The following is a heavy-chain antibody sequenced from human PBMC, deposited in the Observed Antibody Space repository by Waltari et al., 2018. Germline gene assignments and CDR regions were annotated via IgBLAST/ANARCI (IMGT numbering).Heavy chain of an antibody. V-gene: IGHV1-69*05. CDR3: ARLGGGNSADY. D-gene: IGHD2-21*02. J-gene: IGHJ4*02. CDR2: IIPIFGTA. CDR1: GGTFSSYA. Sequence: QVQLVQSGAEVKKPGSSVKVSCKASGGTFSSYALSWGRQAPGQGLEWVGGIIPIFGTANYSQKFQGRVTITTDESTSTAYMELSSLRSEDTAVYYCARLGGGNSADYWGQGTLVTVSS.